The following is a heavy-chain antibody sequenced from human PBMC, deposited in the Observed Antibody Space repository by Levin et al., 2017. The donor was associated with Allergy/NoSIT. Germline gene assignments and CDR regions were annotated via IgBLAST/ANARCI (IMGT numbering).Heavy chain of an antibody. Sequence: SCAASGFTFSSYAMHWVRQAPGKGLQWVAVISYDGSNKYYADSVKGRFTISRDNSKNTLYLQMNSLRPEDTAVYYCARGLGWVDEVDYWGQGTLVTVSS. J-gene: IGHJ4*02. CDR1: GFTFSSYA. V-gene: IGHV3-30*04. D-gene: IGHD2-15*01. CDR3: ARGLGWVDEVDY. CDR2: ISYDGSNK.